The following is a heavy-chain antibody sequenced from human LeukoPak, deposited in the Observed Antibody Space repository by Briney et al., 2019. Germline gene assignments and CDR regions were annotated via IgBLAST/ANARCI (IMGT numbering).Heavy chain of an antibody. Sequence: GVSLRLSCAASGFTFSSYAMHWVRQAPGKGLEYVSAISSNGGSTYYANSVKGRFTISRDNSKNTLYLQMGSLRAEDMAVYYCARASDDFWSGPFDYWGQGTLVTVSS. D-gene: IGHD3-3*01. J-gene: IGHJ4*02. CDR3: ARASDDFWSGPFDY. CDR1: GFTFSSYA. V-gene: IGHV3-64*01. CDR2: ISSNGGST.